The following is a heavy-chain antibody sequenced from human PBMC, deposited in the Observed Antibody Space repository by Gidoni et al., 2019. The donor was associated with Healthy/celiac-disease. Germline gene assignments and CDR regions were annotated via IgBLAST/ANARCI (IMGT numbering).Heavy chain of an antibody. D-gene: IGHD3-10*01. CDR1: GGSFSGYY. CDR3: ARVGFRGAAHKYRTNWFDP. V-gene: IGHV4-34*01. CDR2: INHSGST. Sequence: QVQLQQWGAGLLKPSETLSLTCAVYGGSFSGYYWSWIRQPPGKGLEWIGEINHSGSTNYNPSLKSRVTISVDTSKNQFSLKLSSVTAADTAVYYCARVGFRGAAHKYRTNWFDPWGQGTLVTVSS. J-gene: IGHJ5*02.